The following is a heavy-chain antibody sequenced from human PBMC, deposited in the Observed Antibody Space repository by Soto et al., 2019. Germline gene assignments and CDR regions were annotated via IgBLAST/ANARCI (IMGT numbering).Heavy chain of an antibody. Sequence: QGQLVESRGGVGQPRRSLRLSCAVSGFTFSRSGMHWVRQGPGKGLEWVAVISNDGSEQYYAESVKGRFTISRDNSKNTLYLQMNSLSAEDTAVYYCAKDRGSYGNLHWYLDLWGRGTLVNVSS. CDR3: AKDRGSYGNLHWYLDL. J-gene: IGHJ2*01. D-gene: IGHD3-10*01. CDR1: GFTFSRSG. V-gene: IGHV3-30*18. CDR2: ISNDGSEQ.